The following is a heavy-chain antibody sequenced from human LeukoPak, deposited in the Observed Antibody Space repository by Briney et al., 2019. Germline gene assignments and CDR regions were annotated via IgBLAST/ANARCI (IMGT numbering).Heavy chain of an antibody. Sequence: PGGSLRLSCAGSGFTFSTFWMHWVRQAPGKGLEWVSRISGDGGTTSYADSVRGRFTIFRDNAKNTLYLQMTSLRADDTAIYYCNVRWGPNFDYWGQGSLVSVSP. V-gene: IGHV3-74*01. CDR2: ISGDGGTT. J-gene: IGHJ4*02. CDR3: NVRWGPNFDY. D-gene: IGHD3-10*01. CDR1: GFTFSTFW.